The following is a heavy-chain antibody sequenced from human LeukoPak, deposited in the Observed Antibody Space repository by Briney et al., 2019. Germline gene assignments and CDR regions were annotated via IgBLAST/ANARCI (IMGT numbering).Heavy chain of an antibody. CDR1: GYTFTSYD. CDR3: ARKGSGSPYYYYGMDV. V-gene: IGHV1-8*01. J-gene: IGHJ6*02. CDR2: MNPNSGNT. Sequence: ASVKVSCKASGYTFTSYDINWVRQATGQGLEWMGWMNPNSGNTGYAQKVQGRVTMTRNTSISTAYMELSSLRSEDTAVYYCARKGSGSPYYYYGMDVWGQGTTVTVSS. D-gene: IGHD3-10*01.